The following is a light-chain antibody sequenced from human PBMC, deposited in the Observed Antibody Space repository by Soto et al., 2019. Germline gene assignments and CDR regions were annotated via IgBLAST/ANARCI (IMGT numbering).Light chain of an antibody. CDR1: QDISNS. J-gene: IGKJ4*01. V-gene: IGKV1-33*01. CDR3: HHYYSLPIT. CDR2: DAS. Sequence: DVQMTQSPSSLSASAGDTVIITCQASQDISNSLNWFQQKPGQAPKLVIHDASTLATGVPSRFSGSASATHFTLIINILHPVDFATYYCHHYYSLPITFGGGTRVEIK.